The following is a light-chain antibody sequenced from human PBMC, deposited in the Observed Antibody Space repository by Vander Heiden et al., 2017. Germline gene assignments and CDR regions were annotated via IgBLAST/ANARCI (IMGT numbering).Light chain of an antibody. CDR1: QSISSY. CDR2: AAS. Sequence: DIQMTQSPSSLSASLGDRVTITCRASQSISSYLNWYQQKPGKAPKLLIYAASSLQSGVPSRFSGSGSGTDFTLTISRLQPEDFATYYCQQCDSTPLTFGGGTKVEIK. J-gene: IGKJ4*01. V-gene: IGKV1-39*01. CDR3: QQCDSTPLT.